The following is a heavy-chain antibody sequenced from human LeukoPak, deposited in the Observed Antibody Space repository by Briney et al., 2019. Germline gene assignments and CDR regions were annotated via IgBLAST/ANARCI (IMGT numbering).Heavy chain of an antibody. D-gene: IGHD1-26*01. CDR3: TRVAGSGSVD. CDR1: GFTFSSNG. J-gene: IGHJ4*02. V-gene: IGHV3-7*01. Sequence: PGGSLRLSCAASGFTFSSNGMSWVRQAPGKGLEWVANIWHDGSAKYYVDSVKGRFIISRDNAKNSLFLQMNSLRAEDTAVYYCTRVAGSGSVDWGQGTLVTVSS. CDR2: IWHDGSAK.